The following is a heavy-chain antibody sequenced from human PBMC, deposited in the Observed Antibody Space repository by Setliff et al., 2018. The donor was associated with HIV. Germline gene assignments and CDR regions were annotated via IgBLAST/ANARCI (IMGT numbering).Heavy chain of an antibody. V-gene: IGHV3-23*01. CDR2: IYGSSGST. Sequence: PGESLKISCAASGFTFSNYAMSWVRQAPGKGLEWVSAIYGSSGSTHYADSVKGRFTISRDNSKNMLYLQMNSLRAEDTAVYYCAKGQDGLRYNWFDPWGHGTLVTVSS. J-gene: IGHJ5*02. CDR3: AKGQDGLRYNWFDP. CDR1: GFTFSNYA.